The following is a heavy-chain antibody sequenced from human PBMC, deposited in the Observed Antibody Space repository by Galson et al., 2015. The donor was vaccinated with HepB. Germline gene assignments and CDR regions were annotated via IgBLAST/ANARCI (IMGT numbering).Heavy chain of an antibody. CDR2: IWYDGSNK. CDR1: GFTFSSYG. CDR3: ARGEWDSSVEYYYYYMDV. J-gene: IGHJ6*03. Sequence: SLRLSCAASGFTFSSYGMHWVRQAPGKGLEWVAVIWYDGSNKYYADSVKGRFTISRDNSKNTLYLQMNSLRAEDTAVYYCARGEWDSSVEYYYYYMDVWGKGTTVTVSS. V-gene: IGHV3-33*01. D-gene: IGHD1-26*01.